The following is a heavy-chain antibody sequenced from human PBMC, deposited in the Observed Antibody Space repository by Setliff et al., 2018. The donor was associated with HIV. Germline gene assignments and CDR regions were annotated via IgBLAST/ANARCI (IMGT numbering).Heavy chain of an antibody. CDR1: GFTFSSYE. Sequence: PGGSLRLSCAASGFTFSSYEMNWVRQAPGKGLEWVSYISSSGSTIYYADSVKGRFTISRDNAKNSLYLQMNSLRAEDTALYYCARDGFWSGYIDYWGQGTLVTVSS. CDR2: ISSSGSTI. V-gene: IGHV3-48*03. D-gene: IGHD3-3*01. CDR3: ARDGFWSGYIDY. J-gene: IGHJ4*02.